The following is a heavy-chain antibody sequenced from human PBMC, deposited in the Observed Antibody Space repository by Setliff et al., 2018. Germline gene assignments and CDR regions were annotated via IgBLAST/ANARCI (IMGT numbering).Heavy chain of an antibody. J-gene: IGHJ6*03. CDR2: IYTSWST. Sequence: PSETLSLTCTVSGDSISSRTYYWSWIRQPAGKGLEWIGHIYTSWSTISNPSLKSRVSISLDTSKNQFSLKLSSVTAADTAVYYCARAISGWFSAHYYYMDVWGKGTTVTVSS. D-gene: IGHD6-19*01. CDR3: ARAISGWFSAHYYYMDV. CDR1: GDSISSRTYY. V-gene: IGHV4-61*09.